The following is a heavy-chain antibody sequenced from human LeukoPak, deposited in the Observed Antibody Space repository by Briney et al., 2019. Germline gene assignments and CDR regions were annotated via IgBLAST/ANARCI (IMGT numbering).Heavy chain of an antibody. CDR3: ARDVWVRGVITGPYFDY. Sequence: PGGSLRLSCAASGFTFSSYSMNWVRQAPGKGLEWVSYISSSSSTIYYADSVKGRFTISRDNAKDSLYLQMNSLRDEDTAVYYCARDVWVRGVITGPYFDYWGQGTLVTVSS. D-gene: IGHD3-10*01. V-gene: IGHV3-48*02. CDR2: ISSSSSTI. CDR1: GFTFSSYS. J-gene: IGHJ4*02.